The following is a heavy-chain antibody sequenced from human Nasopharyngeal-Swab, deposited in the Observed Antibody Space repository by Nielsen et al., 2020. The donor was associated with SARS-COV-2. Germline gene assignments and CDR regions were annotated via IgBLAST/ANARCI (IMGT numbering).Heavy chain of an antibody. Sequence: GGSLRLSCAASGFTFSSYWMHWVRQAPGKGLVWVSRINSDGSSTSYADSVKGRFTISRDNAKNTLYLQMNSLRAEDTAVYYCAREYDYGDYEWFDPWGQGTLVTVSS. CDR2: INSDGSST. V-gene: IGHV3-74*01. CDR3: AREYDYGDYEWFDP. J-gene: IGHJ5*02. D-gene: IGHD4-17*01. CDR1: GFTFSSYW.